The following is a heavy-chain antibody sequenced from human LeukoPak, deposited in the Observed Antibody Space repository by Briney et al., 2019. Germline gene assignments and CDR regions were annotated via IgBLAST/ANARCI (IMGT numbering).Heavy chain of an antibody. CDR2: IYYSGST. Sequence: KTSETLSLTCTVSGGSISSYYWSWIRQPPGKGLEWIGYIYYSGSTNYNPSLKSRVTISVDTSKNQFSLKLSSVTAADTAVYYCARDRLDLYSSSRRYFDLWGRGTLVTVSS. D-gene: IGHD6-6*01. CDR3: ARDRLDLYSSSRRYFDL. J-gene: IGHJ2*01. CDR1: GGSISSYY. V-gene: IGHV4-59*01.